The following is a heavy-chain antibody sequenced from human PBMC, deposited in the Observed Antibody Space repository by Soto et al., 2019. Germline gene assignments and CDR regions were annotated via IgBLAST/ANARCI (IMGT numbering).Heavy chain of an antibody. CDR3: ARGAFDRSGNYLAGWFDP. V-gene: IGHV1-2*02. D-gene: IGHD3-22*01. J-gene: IGHJ5*02. CDR2: IIPNYGVT. Sequence: QVQLVQSGAEVKKPGAAVKISCKASGYSFTDHYIHWIRQAPGQGLELMGWIIPNYGVTKYAQKCQDRINMTRDTSITTGYMDLSRLRSDDTAVYYCARGAFDRSGNYLAGWFDPWGQGPLVTVSS. CDR1: GYSFTDHY.